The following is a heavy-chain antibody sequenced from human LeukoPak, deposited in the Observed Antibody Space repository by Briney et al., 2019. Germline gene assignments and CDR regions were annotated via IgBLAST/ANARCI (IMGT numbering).Heavy chain of an antibody. J-gene: IGHJ6*03. CDR3: ARGPVGATTWYYYYYMDV. CDR2: INPNSGGT. CDR1: GYTFTGYY. D-gene: IGHD1-26*01. V-gene: IGHV1-2*02. Sequence: ASVKVSCKASGYTFTGYYMHWVRQAPGQGLEWMGWINPNSGGTNYAQKFQGRVTMTRDTSISTAYMELSSLRSEDTAVYYCARGPVGATTWYYYYYMDVWGKGTTVTVSS.